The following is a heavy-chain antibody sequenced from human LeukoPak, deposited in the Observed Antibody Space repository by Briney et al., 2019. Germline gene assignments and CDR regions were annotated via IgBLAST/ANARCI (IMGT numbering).Heavy chain of an antibody. CDR3: ARDRLELREYYFDY. D-gene: IGHD1-1*01. J-gene: IGHJ4*02. Sequence: ASVKVSCKASGYSFTSYGISWVRQAPGQGLEWMGWISAYNGNTNYAQRLQGRVTMTTDTSTSTAYMELRSLTSDDTAVYYCARDRLELREYYFDYWGQGSLVTVSS. CDR2: ISAYNGNT. V-gene: IGHV1-18*01. CDR1: GYSFTSYG.